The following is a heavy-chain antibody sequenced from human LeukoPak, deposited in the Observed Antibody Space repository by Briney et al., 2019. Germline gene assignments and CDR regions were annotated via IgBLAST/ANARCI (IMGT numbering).Heavy chain of an antibody. Sequence: PGGSLRLSCAASGFTFSSYAMSWVRQAPGKGLEWVSAISGSGGSTYYADSVKGRFTISRDNSKNTVSLQMSSLRVEDTAEYYCARYGRNAFHIWGQGTMVTVSS. CDR3: ARYGRNAFHI. CDR2: ISGSGGST. CDR1: GFTFSSYA. J-gene: IGHJ3*02. D-gene: IGHD4-17*01. V-gene: IGHV3-23*01.